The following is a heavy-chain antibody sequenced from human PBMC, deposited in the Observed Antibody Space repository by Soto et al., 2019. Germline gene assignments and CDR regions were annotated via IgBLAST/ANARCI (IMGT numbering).Heavy chain of an antibody. CDR3: ARARAPVAGSPNYYYGMDV. Sequence: SETLSLTCAVSGGSISSSNWWSWVRQPPGKGLEWIGEIYHSGSTNYNPSLESRVTISVDKSKNQFSLKLSSVTAADTAVYYCARARAPVAGSPNYYYGMDVWGQGTTVTVSS. D-gene: IGHD6-19*01. V-gene: IGHV4-4*02. J-gene: IGHJ6*02. CDR2: IYHSGST. CDR1: GGSISSSNW.